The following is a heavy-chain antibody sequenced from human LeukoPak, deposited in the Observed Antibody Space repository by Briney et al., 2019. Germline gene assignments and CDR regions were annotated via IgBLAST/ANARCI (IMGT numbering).Heavy chain of an antibody. CDR3: ARVVAYCSGGSCYSRMGYYYMDV. V-gene: IGHV4-4*02. CDR2: IYHSGST. Sequence: SETLSLTCAVSGGSISSSNWWSWVRQPPGKGLEWIGEIYHSGSTNYNPSLKSRVTISVDTSKNQFSLKLSSVTAADTAVYYCARVVAYCSGGSCYSRMGYYYMDVWGKGTTVTVSS. J-gene: IGHJ6*03. D-gene: IGHD2-15*01. CDR1: GGSISSSNW.